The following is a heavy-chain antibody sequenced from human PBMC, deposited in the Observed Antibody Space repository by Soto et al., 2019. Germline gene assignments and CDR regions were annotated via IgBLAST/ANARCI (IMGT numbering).Heavy chain of an antibody. J-gene: IGHJ3*02. CDR2: INHSGST. CDR3: ARDSSSWYDDAFDI. Sequence: SETLSLTCAVYGGSFSGYYWSWIRQPPGKGLEWIGEINHSGSTNYNPSLKSRVTISVDTSKNQFSLKLSSVTAADTAVYYCARDSSSWYDDAFDIWGQGTMVTVS. CDR1: GGSFSGYY. D-gene: IGHD6-13*01. V-gene: IGHV4-34*01.